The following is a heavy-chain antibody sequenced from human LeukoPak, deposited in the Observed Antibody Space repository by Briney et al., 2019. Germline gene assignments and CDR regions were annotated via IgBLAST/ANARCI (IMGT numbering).Heavy chain of an antibody. J-gene: IGHJ4*02. Sequence: GGSLRLSCAASGFTLSSYAMNWVRQAPGKGLQWVSAISGSGGSTYYADYVKGRFTISRDNSKNTLYLQVNSLRAEDTAVYYCAGSVTTPGLNYCFDFWGQGTLVTVSS. CDR1: GFTLSSYA. CDR2: ISGSGGST. CDR3: AGSVTTPGLNYCFDF. V-gene: IGHV3-23*01. D-gene: IGHD4-17*01.